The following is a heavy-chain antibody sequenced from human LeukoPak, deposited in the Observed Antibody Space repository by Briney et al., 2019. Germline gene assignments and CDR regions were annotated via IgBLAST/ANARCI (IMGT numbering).Heavy chain of an antibody. V-gene: IGHV1-18*01. D-gene: IGHD4-11*01. Sequence: ASVKVSCKASGYTFTSYGISWVRQAPGQGLEWMGWISAYNGNTNYAQELQGRVTMTTDTSTSTAYMELRSLRSDDTAVYYCARVTVTTGYYYMDVWGKGTTVTVSS. CDR1: GYTFTSYG. CDR3: ARVTVTTGYYYMDV. CDR2: ISAYNGNT. J-gene: IGHJ6*03.